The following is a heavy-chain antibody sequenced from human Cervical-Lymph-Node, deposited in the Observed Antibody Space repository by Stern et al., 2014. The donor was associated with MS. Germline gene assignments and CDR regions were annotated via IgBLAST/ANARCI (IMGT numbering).Heavy chain of an antibody. CDR1: GFAFTDYH. CDR3: ARDGVTMFDLTDY. D-gene: IGHD3-3*01. Sequence: QVQLVESGGGFVKPGGSLRLPCTTSGFAFTDYHMSVVRQAPGKWMEWVSFISSSGDTIYYGDSVKGRCTISRDNAKNSIYLHLRSLSAEDTAVYYCARDGVTMFDLTDYWGPGTLVTVSS. J-gene: IGHJ4*02. CDR2: ISSSGDTI. V-gene: IGHV3-11*01.